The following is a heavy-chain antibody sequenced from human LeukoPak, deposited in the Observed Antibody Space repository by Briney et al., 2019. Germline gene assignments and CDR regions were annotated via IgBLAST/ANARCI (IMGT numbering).Heavy chain of an antibody. CDR2: ISSSSNYI. Sequence: PGGSLRLSCAASGFTFSSYTMTWVRQAPGKGLEWVSSISSSSNYIYYADSVKGRFTSSRDSAKNSLYLQMNSLRAEDTAVYYCARDLRELPLWGQGTLVTVSS. V-gene: IGHV3-21*01. J-gene: IGHJ4*02. CDR3: ARDLRELPL. CDR1: GFTFSSYT. D-gene: IGHD1-26*01.